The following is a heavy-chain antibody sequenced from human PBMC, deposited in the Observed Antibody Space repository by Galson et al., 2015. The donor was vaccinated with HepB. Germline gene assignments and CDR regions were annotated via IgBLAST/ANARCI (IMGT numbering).Heavy chain of an antibody. J-gene: IGHJ5*02. Sequence: SVKVSCKASGYTFTSYGISWVRQAPGQGLEWMGWISAYNGNTNYAQKLQGRVTMTTDTSTSTVYMELRSLRSDDTAVYYCAREWGTGFPNWFDPWGQGTLVTVSS. D-gene: IGHD3-16*01. V-gene: IGHV1-18*04. CDR3: AREWGTGFPNWFDP. CDR1: GYTFTSYG. CDR2: ISAYNGNT.